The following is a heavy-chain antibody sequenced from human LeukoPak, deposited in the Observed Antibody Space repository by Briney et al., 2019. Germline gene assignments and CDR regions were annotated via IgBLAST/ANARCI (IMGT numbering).Heavy chain of an antibody. CDR2: IYYSGST. Sequence: SETLSLTCTVSGGSISSGDYYWSWIRQPPGKGLEWIGYIYYSGSTYYDPSLKSRVTISVDTSKNQFSLKLSSVTAADTAVCYCARSYDISPIDYWGQGTLVTVSS. V-gene: IGHV4-30-4*08. CDR1: GGSISSGDYY. J-gene: IGHJ4*02. D-gene: IGHD3-9*01. CDR3: ARSYDISPIDY.